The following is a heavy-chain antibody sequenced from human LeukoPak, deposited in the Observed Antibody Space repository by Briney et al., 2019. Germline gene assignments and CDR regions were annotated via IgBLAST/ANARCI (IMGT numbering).Heavy chain of an antibody. CDR3: ARDRSGYDYEADAFDI. CDR2: ISSSSSYI. J-gene: IGHJ3*02. CDR1: GFIFSSYS. Sequence: PGGSLRLSCAASGFIFSSYSMNWVRQAPGKGLEWVSSISSSSSYIYYADSVKGRFTISRDNAKNSLYLQMNSLRVEDTAVYYCARDRSGYDYEADAFDIWGQGTMVTVSS. D-gene: IGHD5-12*01. V-gene: IGHV3-21*01.